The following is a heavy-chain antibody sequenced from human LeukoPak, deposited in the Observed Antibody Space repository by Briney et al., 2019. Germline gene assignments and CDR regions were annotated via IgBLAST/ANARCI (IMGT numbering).Heavy chain of an antibody. J-gene: IGHJ4*02. CDR1: GGSISSYY. V-gene: IGHV4-59*01. CDR3: AAGYSGYDFDY. D-gene: IGHD5-12*01. Sequence: PSETLSLTCTVSGGSISSYYWSWIRQPPGKGLEWIGYIYYSGSTNYNPSLKSRVTISVDTSKNQFSLKLSSVTAAATAVYYCAAGYSGYDFDYWGQGTLVTVSS. CDR2: IYYSGST.